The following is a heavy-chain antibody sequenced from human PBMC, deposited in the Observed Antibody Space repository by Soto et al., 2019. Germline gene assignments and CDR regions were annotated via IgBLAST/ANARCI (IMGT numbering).Heavy chain of an antibody. CDR3: AREEMATSAWLEQETGYYYYYGMDV. D-gene: IGHD5-12*01. CDR2: IWYDGSNK. Sequence: PGGSLRLSCAVSGFTFSSYGMHWVRQAPGKGLEWVAVIWYDGSNKYYADSVKGRFTISRDNSKNTLYLQMNSLRAEDTAVYYCAREEMATSAWLEQETGYYYYYGMDVWGQGTTVTVSS. CDR1: GFTFSSYG. V-gene: IGHV3-33*01. J-gene: IGHJ6*02.